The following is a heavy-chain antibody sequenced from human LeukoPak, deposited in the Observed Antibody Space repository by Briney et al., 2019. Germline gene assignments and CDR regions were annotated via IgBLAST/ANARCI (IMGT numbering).Heavy chain of an antibody. CDR2: ISNSGSST. J-gene: IGHJ4*02. D-gene: IGHD1-26*01. V-gene: IGHV3-23*01. CDR3: AKEYYEWYSEETH. CDR1: GFSFGFTFSNYA. Sequence: GGSLRLSCAASGFSFGFTFSNYAMSWVRQAPGKGLEWVSTISNSGSSTYYADSVKGRFTISRDNSKNTLYLQMSSLRAEDTAVYYCAKEYYEWYSEETHWGQGTLVTVSS.